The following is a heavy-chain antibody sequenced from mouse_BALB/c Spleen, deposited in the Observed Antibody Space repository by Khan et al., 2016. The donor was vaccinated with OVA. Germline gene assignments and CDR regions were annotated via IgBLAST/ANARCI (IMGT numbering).Heavy chain of an antibody. V-gene: IGHV5-15*02. CDR1: GFTFSDYG. CDR3: ARGGGTAPFAY. CDR2: ISDLAYTI. Sequence: EVQLVESGGGLVQPGGSRKLSCTASGFTFSDYGMAWVRQAPGQGPEWVAFISDLAYTIYYADTVTGRFPISRENAKNTLYLEMSSLRSEDTAIYYCARGGGTAPFAYWGLGTLVTVSA. J-gene: IGHJ3*01. D-gene: IGHD1-2*01.